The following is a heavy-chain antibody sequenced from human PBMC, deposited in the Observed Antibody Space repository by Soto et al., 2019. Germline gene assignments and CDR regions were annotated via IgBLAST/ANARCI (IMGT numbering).Heavy chain of an antibody. J-gene: IGHJ3*02. V-gene: IGHV6-1*01. CDR2: TYYRSKWYN. Sequence: SQTLSLTCAISGDSVSSNSAAWNWIRQSPSRGLEWLGKTYYRSKWYNDYAVSVKSRITINPDTSKKQFSLQLNSVTPEDTAVYYCAGHYDFWSGYYFPDAFDIWGQGTIVTVSS. D-gene: IGHD3-3*01. CDR1: GDSVSSNSAA. CDR3: AGHYDFWSGYYFPDAFDI.